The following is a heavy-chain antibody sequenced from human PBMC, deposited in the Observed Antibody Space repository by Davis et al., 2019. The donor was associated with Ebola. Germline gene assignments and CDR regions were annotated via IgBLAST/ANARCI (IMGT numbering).Heavy chain of an antibody. CDR2: IYPGDSDT. V-gene: IGHV5-51*01. CDR3: ARLGCSSTSCYTRPGGYFDL. J-gene: IGHJ2*01. D-gene: IGHD2-2*02. CDR1: GYSFSTNW. Sequence: GESLKISCQGSGYSFSTNWIGWVRQMPGKGLEWMGIIYPGDSDTRYSPSFQGQVTISADKSISTAYLQWSSLKASDTAMYYCARLGCSSTSCYTRPGGYFDLWGRGTLVIVSS.